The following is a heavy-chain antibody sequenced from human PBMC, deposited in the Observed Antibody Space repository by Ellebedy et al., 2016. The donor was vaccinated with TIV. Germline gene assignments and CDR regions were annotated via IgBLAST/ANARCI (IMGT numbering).Heavy chain of an antibody. CDR3: ARGSTGYYYYYYGMDV. Sequence: MPGGSLRLSCAVYGGSFSGYYWSWIRQPPGKGLEWIGEINHSGSTNYNPSLKSRVTISVDTSKNQFSLKLSSVTAADTAVYYCARGSTGYYYYYYGMDVWGQGTTVTVSS. V-gene: IGHV4-34*01. CDR2: INHSGST. CDR1: GGSFSGYY. D-gene: IGHD2-2*01. J-gene: IGHJ6*02.